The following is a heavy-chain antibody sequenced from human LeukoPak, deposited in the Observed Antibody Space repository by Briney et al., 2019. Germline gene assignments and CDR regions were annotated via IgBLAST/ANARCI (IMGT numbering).Heavy chain of an antibody. V-gene: IGHV1-2*02. J-gene: IGHJ4*02. CDR2: INPNSGGT. D-gene: IGHD6-13*01. CDR1: GYTFTGYY. Sequence: ASVKVSCKASGYTFTGYYMHWVRQAPGQGLEWMGWINPNSGGTNYAQKFQGRVTMTRNTSISTAYMELSSLRSEDTAVYYCARVYSSWYTFDYWGQGTLVTVSS. CDR3: ARVYSSWYTFDY.